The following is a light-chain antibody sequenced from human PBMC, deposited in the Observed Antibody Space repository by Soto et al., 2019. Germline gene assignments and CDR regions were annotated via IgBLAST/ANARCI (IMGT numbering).Light chain of an antibody. CDR3: QQSYSTPLT. J-gene: IGKJ4*01. Sequence: IQLTQSPSSLSASVGDRATITCRASQDISSLFAWYQQRPGNPPKLLIYDASSLQSGVPSRFSGSGSGTDFTLTISSLQPEDFATYYCQQSYSTPLTFGGGTKVDIK. CDR1: QDISSL. CDR2: DAS. V-gene: IGKV1-39*01.